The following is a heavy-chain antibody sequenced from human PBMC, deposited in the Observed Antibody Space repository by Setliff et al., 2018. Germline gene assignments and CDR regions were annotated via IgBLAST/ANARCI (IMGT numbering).Heavy chain of an antibody. D-gene: IGHD3-22*01. CDR2: TIPMFGTT. J-gene: IGHJ6*03. V-gene: IGHV1-69*05. CDR3: VREGADSRSSTDYRYYMDV. CDR1: GATFSSYG. Sequence: SVKVSCKTSGATFSSYGISWVRQAPGQGLEWMGGTIPMFGTTEYAQKFQGRLTIITDESTNTAFMQLSSLRSDDTAVYYCVREGADSRSSTDYRYYMDVWGKGTTVTVSS.